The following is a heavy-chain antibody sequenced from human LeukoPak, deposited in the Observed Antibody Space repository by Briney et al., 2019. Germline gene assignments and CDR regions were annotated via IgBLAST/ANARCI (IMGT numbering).Heavy chain of an antibody. V-gene: IGHV3-53*01. D-gene: IGHD6-13*01. CDR1: GFIVSSNY. Sequence: PGGSLRLSCAASGFIVSSNYMSWVRQAPGKRLEWVSVIYGGGSTYYAASVKGRFTISRDNSKNTLYLQMNSLRAEDTAVYYCARSRYSSSWFDYWGQGTLVTVSS. J-gene: IGHJ4*02. CDR3: ARSRYSSSWFDY. CDR2: IYGGGST.